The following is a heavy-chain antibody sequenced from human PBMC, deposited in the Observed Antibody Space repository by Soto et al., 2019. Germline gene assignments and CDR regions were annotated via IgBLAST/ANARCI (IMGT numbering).Heavy chain of an antibody. Sequence: QVQLVQSGAEVKKPGSSVKVSCKASGGTFSSYTISWVRQAPGQGLEWMGRIIPILGIANYAQKFQGRVTIXXEXSXXTAYMELSSLRSEDTAVYYCATLLPERRLDNWFDPWGQGTLVTVSS. CDR1: GGTFSSYT. V-gene: IGHV1-69*02. CDR3: ATLLPERRLDNWFDP. CDR2: IIPILGIA. J-gene: IGHJ5*02. D-gene: IGHD1-1*01.